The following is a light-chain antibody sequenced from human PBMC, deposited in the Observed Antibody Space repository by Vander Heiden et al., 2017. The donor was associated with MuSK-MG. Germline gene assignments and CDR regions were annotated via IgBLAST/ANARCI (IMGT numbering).Light chain of an antibody. J-gene: IGLJ2*01. V-gene: IGLV1-47*01. CDR1: SSNIGNND. CDR2: RSN. CDR3: AAWDDSLDWVV. Sequence: QSVLTQAPSVSGPPGQRVAITCSGSSSNIGNNDVYWYQHLPGTAPKLLIYRSNQWSSGVPDRFSGSRSGTSASLAISGLRSDDEADYFCAAWDDSLDWVVFGGGTKLTVL.